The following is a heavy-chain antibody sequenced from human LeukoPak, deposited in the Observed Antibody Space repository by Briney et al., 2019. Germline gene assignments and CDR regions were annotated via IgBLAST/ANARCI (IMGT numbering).Heavy chain of an antibody. Sequence: ASVKVSCKASGYTFTDYYMHWVRQAPGQGLEWMGWINPNSGGTNYAQKFQVRVTMTRDTSIATAYMDLSRLISDDTAVYYCARDREGLAYFDFWGQGTLVTVSS. D-gene: IGHD3/OR15-3a*01. CDR2: INPNSGGT. J-gene: IGHJ4*02. CDR1: GYTFTDYY. CDR3: ARDREGLAYFDF. V-gene: IGHV1-2*02.